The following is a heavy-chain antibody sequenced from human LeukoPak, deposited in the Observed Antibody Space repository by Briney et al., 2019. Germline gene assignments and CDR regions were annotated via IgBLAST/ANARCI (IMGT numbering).Heavy chain of an antibody. CDR2: IYDSGST. J-gene: IGHJ5*01. CDR1: GGSIRSSYYY. Sequence: SETLSLTCTVSGGSIRSSYYYWGWIRQPPGKGLEWIGSIYDSGSTYYNPSLKSRVTISVDTSKNQFSLILNSVTAADTADYYCARAPVVRGVFGWFDFWGQGLLVTVSS. D-gene: IGHD3-10*01. V-gene: IGHV4-39*07. CDR3: ARAPVVRGVFGWFDF.